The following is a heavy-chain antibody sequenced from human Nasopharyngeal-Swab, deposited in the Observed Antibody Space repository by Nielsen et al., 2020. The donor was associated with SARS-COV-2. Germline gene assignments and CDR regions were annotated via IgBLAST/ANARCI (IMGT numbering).Heavy chain of an antibody. CDR3: ARDGYCSGGSCYSGLRWFDP. V-gene: IGHV4-34*01. CDR2: VNHSGST. Sequence: SKTLSLTCAVYGGSFSGYYWSWIRQPPGKGLEWIGEVNHSGSTNYNPSLKSRVTISVDTSKNQFSLKLSSVTAADTAVYYCARDGYCSGGSCYSGLRWFDPWGQGTLVTVSS. J-gene: IGHJ5*02. D-gene: IGHD2-15*01. CDR1: GGSFSGYY.